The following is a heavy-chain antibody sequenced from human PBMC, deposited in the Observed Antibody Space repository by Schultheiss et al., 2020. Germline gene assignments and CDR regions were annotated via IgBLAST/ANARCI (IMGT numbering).Heavy chain of an antibody. V-gene: IGHV3-73*01. J-gene: IGHJ4*02. CDR3: TRLWDLP. CDR1: GFTFSSYS. Sequence: GGSLRLSCAASGFTFSSYSMNWVRQAPGKGLEWVGRIRSKANSYATAYAASVKGRFTISRDDSKNTAYLQMNSLKTEDTAVYYCTRLWDLPWGQGTLVTVSS. CDR2: IRSKANSYAT. D-gene: IGHD1-26*01.